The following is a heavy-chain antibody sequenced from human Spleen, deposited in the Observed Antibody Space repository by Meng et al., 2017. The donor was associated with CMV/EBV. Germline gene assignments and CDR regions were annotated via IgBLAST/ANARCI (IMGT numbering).Heavy chain of an antibody. V-gene: IGHV2-5*01. CDR1: FSLNTPGVG. D-gene: IGHD3-9*01. CDR2: IYWNDAK. CDR3: ARPFHFDSSGYFFDY. J-gene: IGHJ4*02. Sequence: FSLNTPGVGGGWIRQPPGQALEWLAVIYWNDAKLYSPSLKSRLTIRKDTSRNQVVLTMTNMDPVDTATYYCARPFHFDSSGYFFDYWGQGALVTVSS.